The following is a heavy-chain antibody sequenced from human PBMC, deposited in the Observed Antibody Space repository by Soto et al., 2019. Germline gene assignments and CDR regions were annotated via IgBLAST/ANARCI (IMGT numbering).Heavy chain of an antibody. Sequence: EVQLVESGGGLVQPGGSLRLSCAASGFSFSSHSMKWVRQAPGKGLERVSYISSSGSTIYYADSVKGRFTISRDNAKNSLYLQMNSLRDDDTAVYYCARGRGYCGGTNCYLDYWGQGALVTVSS. CDR1: GFSFSSHS. CDR2: ISSSGSTI. V-gene: IGHV3-48*02. D-gene: IGHD2-21*01. J-gene: IGHJ4*02. CDR3: ARGRGYCGGTNCYLDY.